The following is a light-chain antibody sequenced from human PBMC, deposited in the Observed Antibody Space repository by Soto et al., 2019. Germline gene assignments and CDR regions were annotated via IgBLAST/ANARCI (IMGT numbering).Light chain of an antibody. CDR3: SSYAGSNNWV. J-gene: IGLJ3*02. Sequence: QSALTQPLSASGSPGQSVTISCTGTNSDIGGYNYVSWYQHHPGKAPKLMIYEVSKRPSGVPDRFSGSKSGNTASLTVSGLQAEDEADYYCSSYAGSNNWVFGGGTKVTVL. CDR2: EVS. CDR1: NSDIGGYNY. V-gene: IGLV2-8*01.